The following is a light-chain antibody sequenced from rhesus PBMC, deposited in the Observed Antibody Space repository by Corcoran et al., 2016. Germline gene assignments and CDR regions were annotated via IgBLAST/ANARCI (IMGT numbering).Light chain of an antibody. CDR1: QSISSW. V-gene: IGKV1-22*01. Sequence: DIQMTQSPSSLSASVGDRVTITCRASQSISSWLAWYQQKPGKAPKLLINKASTLQSGVPSRFSGSGSGTDFTLTISSLQSEDVATYYWQQYSSSPPTVGGGTKVEIK. CDR3: QQYSSSPPT. J-gene: IGKJ4*01. CDR2: KAS.